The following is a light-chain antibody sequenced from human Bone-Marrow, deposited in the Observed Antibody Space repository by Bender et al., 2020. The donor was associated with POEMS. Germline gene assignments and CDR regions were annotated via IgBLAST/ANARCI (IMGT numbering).Light chain of an antibody. CDR2: DDS. V-gene: IGLV3-21*02. CDR3: QVWHSSTDREGV. CDR1: NIGDKG. Sequence: SYVLTQPPSVSVAPGQTARIACGGNNIGDKGVHWYQQKPGQAPVLVVYDDSERPSGIPERFSGSNSGSTATLTISRVEAGDEADYYCQVWHSSTDREGVFGGGTKLTVL. J-gene: IGLJ3*02.